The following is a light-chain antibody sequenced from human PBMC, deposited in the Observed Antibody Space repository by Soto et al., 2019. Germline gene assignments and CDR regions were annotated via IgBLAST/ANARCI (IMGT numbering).Light chain of an antibody. CDR2: GAS. CDR1: QSVSSSY. Sequence: EIVLTQSPGTLSLSPGERATLSCRASQSVSSSYLAWYQQKPGQAPRLLIYGASSRATGIPDRFSGSGSGTDFTLTISRLXHEDFAVYYCQQYGSSPWTFGQGTK. CDR3: QQYGSSPWT. V-gene: IGKV3-20*01. J-gene: IGKJ1*01.